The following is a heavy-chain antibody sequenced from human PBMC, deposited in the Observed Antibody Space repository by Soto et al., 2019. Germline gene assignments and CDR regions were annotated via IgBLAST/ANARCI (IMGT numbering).Heavy chain of an antibody. D-gene: IGHD1-26*01. J-gene: IGHJ6*02. Sequence: QVQLVQSGAEVKKPGSSVKVSCKASGGTFSSYAISWVRQAPGQGLEWMGGIIPIFGTANYAQKFQGRVTITADXSXSXXDMELSSLRSEDTAVYYCARHAVSGSDAYYYGMDVWGQGTTVTVSS. CDR3: ARHAVSGSDAYYYGMDV. V-gene: IGHV1-69*12. CDR1: GGTFSSYA. CDR2: IIPIFGTA.